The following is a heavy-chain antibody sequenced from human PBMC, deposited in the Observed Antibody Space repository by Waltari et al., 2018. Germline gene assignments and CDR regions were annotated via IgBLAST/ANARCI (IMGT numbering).Heavy chain of an antibody. CDR1: GYTFTGYY. CDR2: INPNSGGT. Sequence: QVQLVQSGAEVKKPGASVTVSCKASGYTFTGYYMHWVRRAPGQGLEWMGRINPNSGGTNYAQKFQGRVTMTRDTSISTAYMELSRLRSDDTAVYYCARTIVGATTGWFDPWGQGTLVTVSS. D-gene: IGHD1-26*01. V-gene: IGHV1-2*06. J-gene: IGHJ5*02. CDR3: ARTIVGATTGWFDP.